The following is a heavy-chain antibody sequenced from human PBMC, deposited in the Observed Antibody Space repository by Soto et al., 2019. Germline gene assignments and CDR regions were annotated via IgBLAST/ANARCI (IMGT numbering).Heavy chain of an antibody. V-gene: IGHV1-69*01. D-gene: IGHD6-19*01. CDR3: ASPRGYRGGWFTYFDY. J-gene: IGHJ4*01. CDR2: IVPLLDSA. Sequence: QVQLVQSGAEGKKPGSSVRVSCKASGGTFTNLAFSWVRQAPGQGLEWMGGIVPLLDSANYARNFQDRVTITADGSSNTAFMELTSLRSEDTAVYYCASPRGYRGGWFTYFDYWGQGTLVTVSS. CDR1: GGTFTNLA.